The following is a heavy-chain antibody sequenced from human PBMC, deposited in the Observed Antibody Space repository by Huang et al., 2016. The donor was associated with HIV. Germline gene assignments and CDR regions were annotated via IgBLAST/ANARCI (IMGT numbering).Heavy chain of an antibody. CDR1: GFTLSSDW. J-gene: IGHJ3*02. D-gene: IGHD6-13*01. V-gene: IGHV3-7*01. CDR3: ASNGYSSSWGDPFDI. CDR2: RKQDGSEK. Sequence: EVQLVESGGGLVQPGGSLRLSCAASGFTLSSDWMSWVRQAPGKGLAWVANRKQDGSEKFYVDAVKGRFTISRDNAKNSLYLQMNSLRAEDTAVYYCASNGYSSSWGDPFDIWGQGTMVTVSS.